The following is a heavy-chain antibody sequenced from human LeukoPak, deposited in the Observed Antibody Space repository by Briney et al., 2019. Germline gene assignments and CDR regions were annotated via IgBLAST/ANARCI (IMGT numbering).Heavy chain of an antibody. Sequence: ASVKVSCKASGITVTDYFIHWVRQAPGQGLEWMGWINPHNGGTNYAQKFQGRVTMTRDTSINTVYMDLTRLTSGDTAIYYCAGHSSPSDGWFAPWGQGTLVTVSS. CDR1: GITVTDYF. CDR2: INPHNGGT. V-gene: IGHV1-2*02. CDR3: AGHSSPSDGWFAP. D-gene: IGHD3-22*01. J-gene: IGHJ5*02.